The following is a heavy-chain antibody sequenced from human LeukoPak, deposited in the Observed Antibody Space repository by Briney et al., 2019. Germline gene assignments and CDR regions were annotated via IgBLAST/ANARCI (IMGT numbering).Heavy chain of an antibody. CDR2: VDPEDGET. CDR1: GYTFTDYY. V-gene: IGHV1-69-2*01. D-gene: IGHD6-13*01. J-gene: IGHJ4*02. Sequence: ASVKLSCKVSGYTFTDYYMHWVQQAPGKGREWMGLVDPEDGETIYAEKFQGRVTITADTSTDTAYMELSSLRSEDTAVYYCATALPAYRTVRIAAAGTPFDYWGQGTLVTVSS. CDR3: ATALPAYRTVRIAAAGTPFDY.